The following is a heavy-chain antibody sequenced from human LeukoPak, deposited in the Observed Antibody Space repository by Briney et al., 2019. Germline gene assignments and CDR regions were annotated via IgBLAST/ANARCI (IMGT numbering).Heavy chain of an antibody. D-gene: IGHD1-7*01. CDR2: IRQDSGDS. Sequence: GGSLRPSCAASGFTFSNYWMSWVRQAPGKGLEWVANIRQDSGDSRYVDSVRGRFTISRDNPDNSLYLQMNSLGAEDTAVYYCARLMGTVTTYDYWGQGTLVTVSS. CDR1: GFTFSNYW. J-gene: IGHJ4*02. CDR3: ARLMGTVTTYDY. V-gene: IGHV3-7*01.